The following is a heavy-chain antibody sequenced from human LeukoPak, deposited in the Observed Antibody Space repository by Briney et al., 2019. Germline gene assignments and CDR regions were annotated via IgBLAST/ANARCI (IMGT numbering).Heavy chain of an antibody. CDR1: GFTLRSYT. Sequence: PGGSLRLSCAASGFTLRSYTMNWVRQAPGKGLEWVSAISGSGGNTYYSDSVKGRFTISRDNSKNTLYLQMNSLRAEDTAVYYCAKGPLIEVAGTTWDYWGQGTLVTVSS. D-gene: IGHD6-19*01. CDR2: ISGSGGNT. V-gene: IGHV3-23*01. CDR3: AKGPLIEVAGTTWDY. J-gene: IGHJ4*02.